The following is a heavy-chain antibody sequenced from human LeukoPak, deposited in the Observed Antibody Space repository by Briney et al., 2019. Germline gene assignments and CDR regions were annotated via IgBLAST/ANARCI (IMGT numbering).Heavy chain of an antibody. J-gene: IGHJ5*02. CDR1: GGTFSSYA. Sequence: SVKVSCKAFGGTFSSYAISWVRQAPGQGLEWMGGIIPIFGTANYAQKFQGRVTITTDESTSTAYMGLSSLRSEDTAVYYCARDLGVYYDSSGYHRRGNNWFDPWGQGTLVTVSS. CDR2: IIPIFGTA. D-gene: IGHD3-22*01. V-gene: IGHV1-69*05. CDR3: ARDLGVYYDSSGYHRRGNNWFDP.